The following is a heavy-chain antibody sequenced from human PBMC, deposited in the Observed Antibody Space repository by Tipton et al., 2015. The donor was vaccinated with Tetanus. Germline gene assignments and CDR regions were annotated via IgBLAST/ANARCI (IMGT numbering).Heavy chain of an antibody. CDR1: GGSISSSSYY. Sequence: TLSLTCTVSGGSISSSSYYWGWIRQPPGKGLEWIGSIYYSGSTYYNPSLKSRVTISVDTSKNQFSLKLSSVTAADTAVYYCHSLGYSSSSRVDYWGQGTLVTVSS. J-gene: IGHJ4*02. V-gene: IGHV4-39*01. CDR3: HSLGYSSSSRVDY. D-gene: IGHD6-6*01. CDR2: IYYSGST.